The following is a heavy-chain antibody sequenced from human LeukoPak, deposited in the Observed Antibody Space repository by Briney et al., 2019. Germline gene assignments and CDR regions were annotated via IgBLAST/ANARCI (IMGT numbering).Heavy chain of an antibody. Sequence: ASVKVSCKASGYTFTSYDINRVRQATGQGLEWMGWMNPNSGNTGYAQKFQGRVTMTRNTSISTAYMELSSLRSDDTAVYYCARDFPYSSQAAEYFQHWGQGTLVTVSS. CDR2: MNPNSGNT. D-gene: IGHD6-13*01. J-gene: IGHJ1*01. CDR1: GYTFTSYD. V-gene: IGHV1-8*01. CDR3: ARDFPYSSQAAEYFQH.